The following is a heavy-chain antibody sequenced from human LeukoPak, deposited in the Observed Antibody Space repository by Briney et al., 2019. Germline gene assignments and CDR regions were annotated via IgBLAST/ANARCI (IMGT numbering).Heavy chain of an antibody. Sequence: PSETLSLTCTLSIRSISRDSSFWSWIRQHPGKGLEWFGYIYYTGATDYIPSLQSRVIISLDTSKNQFSLTVCSVTATDTAVLYCSIDTTKVYDRSGYYYPYDAFDIWGQGTMVTVSS. J-gene: IGHJ3*02. V-gene: IGHV4-31*03. D-gene: IGHD3-22*01. CDR3: SIDTTKVYDRSGYYYPYDAFDI. CDR2: IYYTGAT. CDR1: IRSISRDSSF.